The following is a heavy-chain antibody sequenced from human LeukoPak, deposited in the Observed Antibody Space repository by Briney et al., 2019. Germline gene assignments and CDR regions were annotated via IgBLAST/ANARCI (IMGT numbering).Heavy chain of an antibody. J-gene: IGHJ3*02. CDR2: IYASGST. CDR3: ARGYDPSRDAFDI. V-gene: IGHV4-61*02. D-gene: IGHD3-22*01. CDR1: GGSISSGSYY. Sequence: SQTLSLTCTASGGSISSGSYYWSWIRQPAGKGLEWIGRIYASGSTNYNPSLKSRVTISVDTSKNQFSLKLSSVTAADTAVYYCARGYDPSRDAFDIWAQGTMVTVSS.